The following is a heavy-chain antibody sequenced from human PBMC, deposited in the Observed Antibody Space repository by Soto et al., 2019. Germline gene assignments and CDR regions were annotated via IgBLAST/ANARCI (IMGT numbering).Heavy chain of an antibody. CDR3: ARVSRMGWELPSFDS. CDR2: FHYRGTT. D-gene: IGHD1-26*01. CDR1: GGSVTKGGYY. J-gene: IGHJ4*02. V-gene: IGHV4-31*03. Sequence: SETLSLTCTVSGGSVTKGGYYWSWIRHHPGKGLEWIGYFHYRGTTSYNPSLKGRVTISVATSESQFSLDLTSVTAADTAVYYCARVSRMGWELPSFDSWGQGALVTVSS.